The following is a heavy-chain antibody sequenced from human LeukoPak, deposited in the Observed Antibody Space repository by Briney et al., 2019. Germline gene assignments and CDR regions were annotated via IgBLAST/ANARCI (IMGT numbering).Heavy chain of an antibody. Sequence: SETLSLTCTVSGGSISTSYWNWVRQPPGKGLEWIGYILYSGSTNYNPSLESRVTISVDTSKNQLSLKLTSVTAADTAVYYGARTRSSTWHLLDYWGQGTLVTVSS. J-gene: IGHJ4*02. CDR3: ARTRSSTWHLLDY. CDR2: ILYSGST. V-gene: IGHV4-59*01. D-gene: IGHD6-13*01. CDR1: GGSISTSY.